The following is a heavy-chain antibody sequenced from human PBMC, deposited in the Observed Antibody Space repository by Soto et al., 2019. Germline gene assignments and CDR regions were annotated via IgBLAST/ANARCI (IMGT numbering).Heavy chain of an antibody. Sequence: PVGSLRLSCAASGFTFSSYAMSWVRQAPGKGLEWVSAISGSGGSTYYADSVKGRFTISRDSSKNTLYLQMNSLRAEDTAVYYCAKVQGYYDFWSGYFPFDYWGQGTLVTVSS. J-gene: IGHJ4*02. CDR2: ISGSGGST. CDR3: AKVQGYYDFWSGYFPFDY. D-gene: IGHD3-3*01. CDR1: GFTFSSYA. V-gene: IGHV3-23*01.